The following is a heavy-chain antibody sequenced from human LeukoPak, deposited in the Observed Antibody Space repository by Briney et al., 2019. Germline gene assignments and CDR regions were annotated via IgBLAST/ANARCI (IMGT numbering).Heavy chain of an antibody. Sequence: GGSLRLSCAASGFTFSSYSMNWVRQAPGKGLEWVSSLSSSSSYIYYADSVKGRFTISRDNSKNTLYLQMNSLSAEDTAVYYCASLYGDYPYWYFDLWGRGTLVTVSS. V-gene: IGHV3-21*01. D-gene: IGHD4-17*01. CDR2: LSSSSSYI. J-gene: IGHJ2*01. CDR1: GFTFSSYS. CDR3: ASLYGDYPYWYFDL.